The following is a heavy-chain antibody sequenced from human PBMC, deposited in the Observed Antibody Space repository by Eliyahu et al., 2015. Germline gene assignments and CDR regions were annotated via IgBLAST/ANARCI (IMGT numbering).Heavy chain of an antibody. V-gene: IGHV4-4*07. D-gene: IGHD3-22*01. Sequence: QVQLQESGPGLVKPSETLSLXCTVSGGSISXYYWSWIRQPAGKGLEWIGRIYTSGSTNYNPSLKSRVTMSVDTSKNQFSLKLSSVTAADTAVYYCARTTQYYYDSSGYYSGWYFDLWGRGTLVTVSS. CDR2: IYTSGST. CDR3: ARTTQYYYDSSGYYSGWYFDL. CDR1: GGSISXYY. J-gene: IGHJ2*01.